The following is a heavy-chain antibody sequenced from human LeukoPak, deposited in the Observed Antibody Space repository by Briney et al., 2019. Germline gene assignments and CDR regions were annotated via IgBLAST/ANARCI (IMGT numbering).Heavy chain of an antibody. CDR1: GFTFSSYW. CDR3: ARAGITIFGVVNAVDY. CDR2: IKQDGSNK. Sequence: GGSLRLSCAASGFTFSSYWMSWVRQAPGKGLEWVANIKQDGSNKYYADSVKGRFTISRDNSKNTLYLQMNSLRAEDTAVYYCARAGITIFGVVNAVDYWGQGTLVTVSS. J-gene: IGHJ4*02. D-gene: IGHD3-3*01. V-gene: IGHV3-7*01.